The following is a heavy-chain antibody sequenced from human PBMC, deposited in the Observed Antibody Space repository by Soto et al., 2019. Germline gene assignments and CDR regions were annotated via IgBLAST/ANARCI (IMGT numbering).Heavy chain of an antibody. V-gene: IGHV3-30-3*02. CDR3: AKNSGWFNT. D-gene: IGHD3-10*01. J-gene: IGHJ5*02. CDR1: GFTFSSYA. Sequence: GGSLRLSCAASGFTFSSYAMHWVRQAPGKGLEWVAVISYDGTTYYADSVKGRFTISRDNSINTVFLQMNSLRADDTALYFCAKNSGWFNTWGQGALVTVSS. CDR2: ISYDGTT.